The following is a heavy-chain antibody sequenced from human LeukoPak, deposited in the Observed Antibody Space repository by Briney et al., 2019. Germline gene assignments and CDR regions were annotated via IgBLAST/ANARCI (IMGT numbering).Heavy chain of an antibody. CDR1: GFTFSDYG. CDR3: AKDQLVFGPGTNYNCWFDS. Sequence: PGGSLRLSCAASGFTFSDYGMTWVRQAPGKGLEWVSAIGSRGVATFYADSVKGRFTISRDNSRNMLFLQMNSLRAEDTAVYYCAKDQLVFGPGTNYNCWFDSWGQGTLVTVSS. J-gene: IGHJ5*01. V-gene: IGHV3-23*01. CDR2: IGSRGVAT. D-gene: IGHD3-10*01.